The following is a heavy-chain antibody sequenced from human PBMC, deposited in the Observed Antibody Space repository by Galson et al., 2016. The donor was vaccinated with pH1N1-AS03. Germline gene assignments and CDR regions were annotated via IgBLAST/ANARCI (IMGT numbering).Heavy chain of an antibody. V-gene: IGHV4-4*01. CDR3: ASAGYHTPGYHY. CDR1: GGSMTSPDW. CDR2: VHYSGTT. D-gene: IGHD3-16*02. J-gene: IGHJ4*02. Sequence: ETLSLTCAVSGGSMTSPDWWTWVRQPPGKGLEWIGEVHYSGTTSYNPSLHSRVTMSIDKSNNQFSLNLGSVTAADTAVYFCASAGYHTPGYHYWGQGALVTVSS.